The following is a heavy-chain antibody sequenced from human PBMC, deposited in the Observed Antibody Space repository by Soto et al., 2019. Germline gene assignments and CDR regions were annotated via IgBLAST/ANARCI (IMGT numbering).Heavy chain of an antibody. Sequence: QVKLVQSGAEVKKPGSSVKVSCKASGGTFSSYAISWVRPAPGQGLEWMGGIIPIFGTANYAQKIQGRVTITADESTSTAYMELSSLRYEDPAVYYCARDPSGLEWLVGYYYGMDVWGQGTTVIVS. V-gene: IGHV1-69*01. D-gene: IGHD3-3*01. CDR2: IIPIFGTA. CDR1: GGTFSSYA. J-gene: IGHJ6*02. CDR3: ARDPSGLEWLVGYYYGMDV.